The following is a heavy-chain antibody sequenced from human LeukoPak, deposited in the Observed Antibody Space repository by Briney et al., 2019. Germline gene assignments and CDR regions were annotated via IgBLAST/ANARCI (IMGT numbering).Heavy chain of an antibody. CDR1: GFTFSSYS. J-gene: IGHJ4*02. D-gene: IGHD1-26*01. CDR2: INSNSRYI. CDR3: ARAISGNYVFDY. Sequence: GGSLRLSCAASGFTFSSYSMNWVRQAPGKGLEWVSSINSNSRYIYYADSVKGRFTISRDNARNSLYLQVNSLRAEDTAVYYCARAISGNYVFDYWGQGTLVTVSS. V-gene: IGHV3-21*01.